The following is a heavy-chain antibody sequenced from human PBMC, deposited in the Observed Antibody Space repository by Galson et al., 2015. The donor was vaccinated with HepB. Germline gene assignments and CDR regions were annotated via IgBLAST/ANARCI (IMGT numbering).Heavy chain of an antibody. V-gene: IGHV3-9*01. Sequence: SLRLSCAASGFTFDDYAMHWVRQAPGKGLEWVSGISWSSGSIGYADSVKGRFTISRDNAKNSLYLQMNSLRAEDTALYYCAKSDIAAAGQGAFDIWGQGTMVTVSS. CDR3: AKSDIAAAGQGAFDI. J-gene: IGHJ3*02. CDR2: ISWSSGSI. CDR1: GFTFDDYA. D-gene: IGHD6-13*01.